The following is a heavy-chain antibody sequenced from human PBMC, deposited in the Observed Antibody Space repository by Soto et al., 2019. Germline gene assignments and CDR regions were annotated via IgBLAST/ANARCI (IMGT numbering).Heavy chain of an antibody. Sequence: PSETLSLTCAVYGGSFSGYYWSWIRQPPGKGLEWIGEINHSGSTNYNPSLKSRVTISVDTSKNQFSLKLSSVTAADTAVYYCATRNSVNYDFWGQGTLVTVSS. CDR3: ATRNSVNYDF. J-gene: IGHJ4*02. CDR2: INHSGST. D-gene: IGHD3-3*01. CDR1: GGSFSGYY. V-gene: IGHV4-34*01.